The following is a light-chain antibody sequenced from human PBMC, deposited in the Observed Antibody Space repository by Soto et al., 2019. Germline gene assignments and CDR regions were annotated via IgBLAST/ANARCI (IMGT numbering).Light chain of an antibody. V-gene: IGLV2-8*01. Sequence: QSALTQPPSASGSPGQSVTISCTGTSSDVGGYNYVSWYQQHPGKAPKLMIYEVSKRPSGVPDRFSGSKSGNTASLTVSGLQAEDEADYYRSSYAGRNNYVVFGGGTQLTVL. J-gene: IGLJ2*01. CDR1: SSDVGGYNY. CDR2: EVS. CDR3: SSYAGRNNYVV.